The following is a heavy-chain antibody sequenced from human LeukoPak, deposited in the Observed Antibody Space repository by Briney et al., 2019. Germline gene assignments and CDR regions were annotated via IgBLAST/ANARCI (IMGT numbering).Heavy chain of an antibody. CDR2: INPNSGGT. Sequence: ASVNVSCKASGYTFTGYYMHWVRQAPGQGLEWMGWINPNSGGTNYAQKFQGRVTMTRDTSISTAYMELSRLRSDDTAVYYCARKGIAAAGNWFDPWGQGTLVTVSS. CDR1: GYTFTGYY. J-gene: IGHJ5*02. D-gene: IGHD6-13*01. CDR3: ARKGIAAAGNWFDP. V-gene: IGHV1-2*02.